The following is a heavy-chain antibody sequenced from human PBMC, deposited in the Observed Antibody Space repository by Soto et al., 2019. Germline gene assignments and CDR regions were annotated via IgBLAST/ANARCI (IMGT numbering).Heavy chain of an antibody. V-gene: IGHV1-69*12. J-gene: IGHJ2*01. CDR1: GGTFSNYA. CDR3: AQTLGSAVAGPGRFDL. Sequence: QVQLVQSGAEVKKPGSAVKVSCKASGGTFSNYAISWVRQAPGQGPEWMGGIIPIFGTANYAQNFQGRVTITADESTSTAYMELNNLRSEDTAVYYCAQTLGSAVAGPGRFDLWGRGTLFTVSS. D-gene: IGHD6-19*01. CDR2: IIPIFGTA.